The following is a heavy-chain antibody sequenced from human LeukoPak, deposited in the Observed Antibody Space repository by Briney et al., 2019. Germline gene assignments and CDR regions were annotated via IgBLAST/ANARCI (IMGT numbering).Heavy chain of an antibody. CDR2: IYTSGST. Sequence: SETLSLTCTVSGGSISSYYWSWIRQPAGKGLEWIGRIYTSGSTNYNPSLKSRVTMSVDTSKNQISLELSSVTAADTAVYYCARDSSSTSGSLTNFDYWGQGTLVTVSS. J-gene: IGHJ4*02. V-gene: IGHV4-4*07. CDR1: GGSISSYY. D-gene: IGHD2-2*01. CDR3: ARDSSSTSGSLTNFDY.